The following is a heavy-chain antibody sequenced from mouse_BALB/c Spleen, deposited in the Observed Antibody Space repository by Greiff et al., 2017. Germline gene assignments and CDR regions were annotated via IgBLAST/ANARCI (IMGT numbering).Heavy chain of an antibody. CDR1: GYTFTDYE. CDR3: ARGGSGHYYGFAMDY. V-gene: IGHV1-15*01. D-gene: IGHD1-2*01. J-gene: IGHJ4*01. CDR2: IDPETGGT. Sequence: VQLQQSGAELVRPGASVTLSCTASGYTFTDYEMPWVKQTPVHGLEWIGAIDPETGGTAYNQKFKGKATLTADKSSSTAYMELRSLTSEDSAVYYSARGGSGHYYGFAMDYWGQGTSVTVSA.